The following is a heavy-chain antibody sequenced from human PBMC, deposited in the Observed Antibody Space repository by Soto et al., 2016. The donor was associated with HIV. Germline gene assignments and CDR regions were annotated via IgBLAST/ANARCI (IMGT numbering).Heavy chain of an antibody. V-gene: IGHV3-23*01. Sequence: EVQLLESGGGLVHPGGSLRLSCAASKFTFSTYAMSWVRQAPGKGLEWASTISNSGGTTYYADSVKGRFTISRDNSKNTLYLQMNSLRADDTAVYHCTKDRGTMVRGVTLYYYYYGMDVWGQGTTVTVSS. D-gene: IGHD3-10*01. CDR2: ISNSGGTT. CDR3: TKDRGTMVRGVTLYYYYYGMDV. CDR1: KFTFSTYA. J-gene: IGHJ6*02.